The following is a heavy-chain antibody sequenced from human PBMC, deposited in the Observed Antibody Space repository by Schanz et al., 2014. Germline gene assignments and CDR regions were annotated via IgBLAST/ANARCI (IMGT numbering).Heavy chain of an antibody. D-gene: IGHD5-18*01. CDR2: IWYDGTDR. J-gene: IGHJ3*02. CDR3: AREEGYGYGPGAFDI. V-gene: IGHV3-33*01. CDR1: GFTFNNYG. Sequence: QVQLVESGGGVVRPGRSLRLSCAASGFTFNNYGMHWVRQAPGKGLEWVAVIWYDGTDRYYADSVKGRFTISRDNAKNSLYLEMTSLRGEDTAVYYCAREEGYGYGPGAFDIWGQGTMVTVSS.